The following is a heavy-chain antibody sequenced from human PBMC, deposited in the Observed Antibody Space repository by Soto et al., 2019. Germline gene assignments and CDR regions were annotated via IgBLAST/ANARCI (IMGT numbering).Heavy chain of an antibody. CDR3: AKDQLSGGSLDFDY. V-gene: IGHV3-66*01. J-gene: IGHJ4*02. Sequence: PGGSLRLSCAASGFTVSSNYMSWVRQAPGKGLELASVIYSGGSTYYADSVKGRFTISRDNAKNTLYLQMNSLRAEDTAVYYCAKDQLSGGSLDFDYWGQGTLVTVSS. D-gene: IGHD5-18*01. CDR2: IYSGGST. CDR1: GFTVSSNY.